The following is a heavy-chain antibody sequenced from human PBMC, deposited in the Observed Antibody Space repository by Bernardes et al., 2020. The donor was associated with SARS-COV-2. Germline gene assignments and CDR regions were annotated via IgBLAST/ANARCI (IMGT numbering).Heavy chain of an antibody. D-gene: IGHD3-3*01. CDR2: IISKAYGGTT. J-gene: IGHJ4*02. CDR3: LPWSGYPPFDY. V-gene: IGHV3-49*03. CDR1: GFTFGDYA. Sequence: GSLRLSCTASGFTFGDYAMSWFRQAPGKGLEWIGFIISKAYGGTTEYAASVKGRFTISRDDSKSIAYLQMNSLKTEDTAVYYCLPWSGYPPFDYWGQGTLVTVSS.